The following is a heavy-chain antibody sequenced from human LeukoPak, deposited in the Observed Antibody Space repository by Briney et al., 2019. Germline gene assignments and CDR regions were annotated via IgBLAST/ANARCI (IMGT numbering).Heavy chain of an antibody. Sequence: SVKVSCKASGGTFSSYAISWVRQAPGQGLEWMGGIIPIFGTANYAQKFQGRVTITADESTSTAYMELSSLRSEDTAVYYCARAQNWGSYRQAKTYFDYWGQGTLVTVSS. CDR2: IIPIFGTA. V-gene: IGHV1-69*13. CDR3: ARAQNWGSYRQAKTYFDY. J-gene: IGHJ4*02. D-gene: IGHD3-16*02. CDR1: GGTFSSYA.